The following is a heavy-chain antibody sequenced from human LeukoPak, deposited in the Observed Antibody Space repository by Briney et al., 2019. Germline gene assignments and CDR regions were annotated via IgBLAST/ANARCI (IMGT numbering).Heavy chain of an antibody. CDR3: ATVISGTGWFDP. J-gene: IGHJ5*02. CDR1: GYTFTGYY. CDR2: ISPNSGGT. D-gene: IGHD6-13*01. Sequence: ASVKVSCKASGYTFTGYYMHWVRQAPGQGLEWMGWISPNSGGTNYAQKFQGRVTMTRDTSISTAYMELNRLRSDDTAVYYCATVISGTGWFDPWGQGTLVTVSS. V-gene: IGHV1-2*02.